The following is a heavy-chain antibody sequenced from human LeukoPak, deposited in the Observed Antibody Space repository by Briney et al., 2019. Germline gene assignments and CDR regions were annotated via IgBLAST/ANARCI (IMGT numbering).Heavy chain of an antibody. V-gene: IGHV3-21*01. D-gene: IGHD4-11*01. Sequence: GGSLRLSCAASGFTFSNYNMNCVRQAPGKGLEWVSSISGTSSYIYYADSVKGRFTISRDNAKNSLYLQMNSLRAEDTAVYYCARDSTTDAFDIWGQGTMVTVSS. J-gene: IGHJ3*02. CDR2: ISGTSSYI. CDR3: ARDSTTDAFDI. CDR1: GFTFSNYN.